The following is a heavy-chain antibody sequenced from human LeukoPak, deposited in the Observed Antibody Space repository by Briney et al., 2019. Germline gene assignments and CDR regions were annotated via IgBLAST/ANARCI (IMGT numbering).Heavy chain of an antibody. D-gene: IGHD2-2*01. Sequence: ASVKVSCKASGYTFTSYYMHWVRQAPGQGREWMGIINPSGGSTSYAQKFQGRVTMTRDMSTSTVYMELSSLRSEDTAVYYCARERYCSSTSCYRRALDYWGQGTLVTVSS. CDR3: ARERYCSSTSCYRRALDY. CDR2: INPSGGST. V-gene: IGHV1-46*01. CDR1: GYTFTSYY. J-gene: IGHJ4*02.